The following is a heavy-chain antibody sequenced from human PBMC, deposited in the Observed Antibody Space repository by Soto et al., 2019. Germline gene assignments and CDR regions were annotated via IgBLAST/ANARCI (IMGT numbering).Heavy chain of an antibody. CDR2: INPNGGST. V-gene: IGHV1-46*01. J-gene: IGHJ6*02. CDR3: ARAFIVGATRSYYYYYYGMDV. Sequence: ASVQVSCKAPADTFTSYYIHWVRQAPGHGLEWMGIINPNGGSTRFAQTFQGRITMTTDTSTSTVYMELRSLRSEDTAVYYCARAFIVGATRSYYYYYYGMDVWGQGTT. CDR1: ADTFTSYY. D-gene: IGHD1-26*01.